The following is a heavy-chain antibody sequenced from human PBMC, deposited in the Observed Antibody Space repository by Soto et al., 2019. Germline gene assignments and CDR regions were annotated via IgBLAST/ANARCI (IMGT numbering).Heavy chain of an antibody. CDR1: GFTFTSYG. D-gene: IGHD1-26*01. V-gene: IGHV1-18*01. J-gene: IGHJ4*02. CDR3: ARDRSGANARDFDY. Sequence: AASVKVSCKASGFTFTSYGITWVRQAPGQGLEWMGWVSAYNGNTNYAQKFQGRVTMTTDTSTSTAYMELRSLRSDDTAVYYCARDRSGANARDFDYWGQGTLVTVSS. CDR2: VSAYNGNT.